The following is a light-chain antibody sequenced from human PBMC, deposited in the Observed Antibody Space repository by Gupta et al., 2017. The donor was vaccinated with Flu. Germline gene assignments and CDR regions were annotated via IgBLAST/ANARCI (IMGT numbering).Light chain of an antibody. Sequence: EIVLTQSPGTLSLSPGERATLSCRASQTINNNYLAWYQQKPGQAPRLLIYVASSRATDIPDRFSGSGSGTDFTLTISRLEPEDFAVYYCQQYGTSSLYSFGQGTKLEIK. CDR2: VAS. J-gene: IGKJ2*03. CDR1: QTINNNY. V-gene: IGKV3-20*01. CDR3: QQYGTSSLYS.